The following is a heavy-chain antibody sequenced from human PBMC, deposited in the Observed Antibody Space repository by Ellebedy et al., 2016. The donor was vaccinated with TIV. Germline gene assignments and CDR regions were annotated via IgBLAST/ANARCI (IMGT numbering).Heavy chain of an antibody. CDR1: GDSVSTDIG. CDR3: ARGWFGSGMGV. V-gene: IGHV6-1*01. J-gene: IGHJ6*02. Sequence: SETLSLTCVISGDSVSTDIGWNWIRQSPSRGLEWLGRTYYRSKWNNDYAVSLKSRITSNQDTSKNLFSLQLNSVTPEDTAVYYCARGWFGSGMGVWGQGTTVTVSS. CDR2: TYYRSKWNN. D-gene: IGHD3-10*01.